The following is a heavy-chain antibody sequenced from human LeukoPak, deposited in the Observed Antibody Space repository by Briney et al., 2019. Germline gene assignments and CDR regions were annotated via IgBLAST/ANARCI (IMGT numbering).Heavy chain of an antibody. Sequence: PSETLSLTCSVSGGSIIGAYWAWVRQPAGKGLEWIGRIYATGDTNYSPSLKSRVTMSADRSKNQFSLKLTSVTAADTAVYYCARVSIIGVVIPERGNMDVWGGGTTVIVPS. J-gene: IGHJ6*03. V-gene: IGHV4-4*07. CDR1: GGSIIGAY. CDR2: IYATGDT. CDR3: ARVSIIGVVIPERGNMDV. D-gene: IGHD3-3*02.